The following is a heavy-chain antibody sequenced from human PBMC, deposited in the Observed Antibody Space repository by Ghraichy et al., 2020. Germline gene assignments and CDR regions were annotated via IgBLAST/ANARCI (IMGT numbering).Heavy chain of an antibody. CDR2: IKGDGSEI. CDR3: ARLIDRAPDY. D-gene: IGHD3-22*01. CDR1: GFIFSNSW. J-gene: IGHJ4*02. V-gene: IGHV3-7*01. Sequence: GESLNISCAVSGFIFSNSWMSWVRQTPGKGLEWVANIKGDGSEIYYVDSVNGRFTISRDNAKNSLNLQMNSLRAEDTAVYYCARLIDRAPDYWGQGTLVTVSP.